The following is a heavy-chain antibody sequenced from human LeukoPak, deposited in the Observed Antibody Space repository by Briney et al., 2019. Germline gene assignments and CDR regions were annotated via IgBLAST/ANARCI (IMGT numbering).Heavy chain of an antibody. CDR2: IYHSGSS. J-gene: IGHJ4*02. V-gene: IGHV4-59*01. CDR3: ARGNAFGY. Sequence: PSETLSLTCTVSGDSITSYYWNWIRQTPGKGLEWIGYIYHSGSSNYNPSLKSRVTLSIDTSRNQFSLKLTSVTAADTAVYYCARGNAFGYWGQGTLVTVSS. CDR1: GDSITSYY.